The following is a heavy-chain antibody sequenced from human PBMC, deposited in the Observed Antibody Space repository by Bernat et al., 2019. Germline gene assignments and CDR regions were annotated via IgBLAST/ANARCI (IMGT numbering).Heavy chain of an antibody. Sequence: EVQLVESGGGLVQPGGSLRLSCAASGFTFDDYAMHWVRQAPGKGLEWVSLISGDGGSTYYADSVKGRFTISRDNSKNSLYLQMNSLRTEDTALYYCAKDGYYDSSGASVFDYWGQGTLVTVSS. CDR1: GFTFDDYA. V-gene: IGHV3-43*02. CDR2: ISGDGGST. J-gene: IGHJ4*02. D-gene: IGHD3-22*01. CDR3: AKDGYYDSSGASVFDY.